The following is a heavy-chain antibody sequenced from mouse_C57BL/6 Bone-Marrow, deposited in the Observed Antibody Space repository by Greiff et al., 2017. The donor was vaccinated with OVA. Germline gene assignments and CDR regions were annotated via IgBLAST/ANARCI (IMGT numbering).Heavy chain of an antibody. D-gene: IGHD2-12*01. V-gene: IGHV1-15*01. CDR1: GYTFTDYE. CDR2: IDPETGGT. J-gene: IGHJ4*01. CDR3: TRSYSAMDY. Sequence: QVHVKQSGAELVRPGASVTLSCKASGYTFTDYEMHWVKQTPVHGLEWIGAIDPETGGTAYNQKFKGKAILTADKSSSTAYMELRSLTSEDSAVYYCTRSYSAMDYWGQGTSVTVSS.